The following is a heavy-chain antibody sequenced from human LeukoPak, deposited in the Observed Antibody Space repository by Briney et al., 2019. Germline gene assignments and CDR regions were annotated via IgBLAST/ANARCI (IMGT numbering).Heavy chain of an antibody. Sequence: ASVKVSCKASGFSFINYGISWVRQAPGQGLEWMGWISVHNGNTNFAQKFQGRVTMTTDTSTSTAYMELRSLRSEDTAVYYCARDGAGGYGDYGFDYWGQGTLVTVSP. CDR1: GFSFINYG. D-gene: IGHD4-17*01. CDR3: ARDGAGGYGDYGFDY. J-gene: IGHJ4*02. V-gene: IGHV1-18*01. CDR2: ISVHNGNT.